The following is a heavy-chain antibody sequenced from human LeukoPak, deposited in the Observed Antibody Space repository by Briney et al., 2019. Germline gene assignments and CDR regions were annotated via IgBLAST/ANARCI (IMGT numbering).Heavy chain of an antibody. CDR2: IYYSGST. D-gene: IGHD6-19*01. CDR3: ARSTSGWSDFLDY. J-gene: IGHJ4*02. V-gene: IGHV4-59*01. CDR1: GGSISSYY. Sequence: SETLSLTCTVSGGSISSYYWSWIRQPPGKGLEWIGYIYYSGSTNYNPSLKSRVTMSVDTSKNQFSLKLNSVTAADTAVYYCARSTSGWSDFLDYWGQGTLVTVSS.